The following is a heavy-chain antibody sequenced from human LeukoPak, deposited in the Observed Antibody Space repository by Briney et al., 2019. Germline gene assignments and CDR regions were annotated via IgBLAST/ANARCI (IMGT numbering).Heavy chain of an antibody. CDR3: ARDRDYPRDQFDY. CDR1: GFTFSSYG. V-gene: IGHV3-30*02. Sequence: GGSLRLSCAASGFTFSSYGMHWVRQAPGKGLEWVAFIRYDGSNKYYADSVKGRFTISRDNPKNTVYLQMNGLRVEDTARYYCARDRDYPRDQFDYWGQGTVVSVSS. J-gene: IGHJ4*02. CDR2: IRYDGSNK. D-gene: IGHD4-17*01.